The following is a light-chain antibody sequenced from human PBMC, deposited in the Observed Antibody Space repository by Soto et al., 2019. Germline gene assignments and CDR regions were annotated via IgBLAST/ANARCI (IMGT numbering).Light chain of an antibody. J-gene: IGLJ1*01. CDR2: DVS. Sequence: QSALTQPPSVSGSPGQSVTISCTGTSSDVGGYNRVSWYQQPPGKAPKLPIYDVSNRPSGGSTRFSGSKSGNTASLTISGLQAEDEADYYCTSYATGSAYVFGHGTKVTVL. CDR1: SSDVGGYNR. V-gene: IGLV2-18*02. CDR3: TSYATGSAYV.